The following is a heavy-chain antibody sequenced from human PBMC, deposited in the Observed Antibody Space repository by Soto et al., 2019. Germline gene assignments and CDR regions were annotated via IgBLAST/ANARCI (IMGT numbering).Heavy chain of an antibody. CDR3: VRNQRSAYSRGFDY. D-gene: IGHD3-3*01. CDR2: INSATGNT. CDR1: GYAFIMHA. Sequence: ASVRVSCKASGYAFIMHAMHWVRPAPGQRLEWMGWINSATGNTKSSQKLLGRVTFTRDTSSSTAYMELSSLTSEDTATYYCVRNQRSAYSRGFDYWG. J-gene: IGHJ4*01. V-gene: IGHV1-3*01.